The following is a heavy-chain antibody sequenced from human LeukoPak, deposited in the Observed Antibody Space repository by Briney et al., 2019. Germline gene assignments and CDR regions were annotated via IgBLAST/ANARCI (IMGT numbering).Heavy chain of an antibody. J-gene: IGHJ6*02. CDR3: ERAQLNLAVDFGKDV. Sequence: PSETLSLTCTVSGCSICTYYWSWIRQPPGKGLEWIGYIYYTGSTNYNPSLKSRVTISVDTSKNQFSLKLSSVTAAETAVYYCERAQLNLAVDFGKDVWGQGTTVTVSS. CDR1: GCSICTYY. V-gene: IGHV4-59*01. D-gene: IGHD5-24*01. CDR2: IYYTGST.